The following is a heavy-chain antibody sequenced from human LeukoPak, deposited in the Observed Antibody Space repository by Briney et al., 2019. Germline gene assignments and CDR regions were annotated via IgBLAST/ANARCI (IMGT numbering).Heavy chain of an antibody. J-gene: IGHJ4*02. CDR2: IYPGDSDT. Sequence: GESLKISCKGSGYSFTSYWIGWVRQMPGKGLEWMGIIYPGDSDTRYSPSFQGQVTISADKSISTAYLQWSSLKASDTAIYYCARLYYYGSGSYYKVVPYYFDYWGQGTLVTVSS. CDR3: ARLYYYGSGSYYKVVPYYFDY. V-gene: IGHV5-51*01. D-gene: IGHD3-10*01. CDR1: GYSFTSYW.